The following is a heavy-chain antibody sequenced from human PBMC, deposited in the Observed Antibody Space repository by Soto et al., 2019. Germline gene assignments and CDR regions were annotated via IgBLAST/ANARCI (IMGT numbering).Heavy chain of an antibody. V-gene: IGHV3-33*01. J-gene: IGHJ2*01. CDR3: ARDPGPDYAVCYFDL. CDR2: IWYDGSNK. CDR1: GFTFSSYG. Sequence: QVQLVESGGGVVQPGRSLRLSCAASGFTFSSYGMHWVRQAPGKGLEWVAVIWYDGSNKYYADSVKGRFTISRDNSKNTLYLQMTSLRAEDTAVYYCARDPGPDYAVCYFDLWGRGTLVTVSS. D-gene: IGHD4-17*01.